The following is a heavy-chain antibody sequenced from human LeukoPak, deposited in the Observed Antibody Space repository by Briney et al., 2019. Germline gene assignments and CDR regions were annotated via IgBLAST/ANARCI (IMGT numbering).Heavy chain of an antibody. CDR3: ARRYCGGDCYPNWFDP. Sequence: ASVTVSCKASGYTFTSYGISWVRQAPGQGLEWMGWISAYNGNTNYAQKLQGRVTMTTDTSTSTAYMELRSLRSDDTAVYYCARRYCGGDCYPNWFDPWGQGTLVTVSS. D-gene: IGHD2-21*02. V-gene: IGHV1-18*01. CDR1: GYTFTSYG. CDR2: ISAYNGNT. J-gene: IGHJ5*02.